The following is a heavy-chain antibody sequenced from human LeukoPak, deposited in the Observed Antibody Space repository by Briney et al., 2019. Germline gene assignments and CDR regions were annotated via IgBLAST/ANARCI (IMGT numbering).Heavy chain of an antibody. CDR2: INSDGSTT. D-gene: IGHD3-22*01. CDR3: VRDSSGSY. CDR1: GFTFDDYA. Sequence: GRSLRLSCAASGFTFDDYAMHWVRQVPGKGLEWVSRINSDGSTTDYADSVRGRLTTSRDNAKNTLYLQMNSLRVEDTAVYYCVRDSSGSYWGQGTLVTVSS. J-gene: IGHJ4*02. V-gene: IGHV3-9*01.